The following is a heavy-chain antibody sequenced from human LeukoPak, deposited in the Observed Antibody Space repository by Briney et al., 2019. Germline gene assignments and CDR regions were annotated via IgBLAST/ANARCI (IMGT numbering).Heavy chain of an antibody. CDR2: VSAYNGNT. CDR3: VREENWFDP. J-gene: IGHJ5*02. V-gene: IGHV1-18*01. Sequence: GASVKVSCKASGYTFYYYGISWVRQAPGQGLEWMGWVSAYNGNTNYAQKLQGRVTMTIDTSTSTAYMELRSLRSDDTAVYYCVREENWFDPWGQGTLVTVSS. CDR1: GYTFYYYG.